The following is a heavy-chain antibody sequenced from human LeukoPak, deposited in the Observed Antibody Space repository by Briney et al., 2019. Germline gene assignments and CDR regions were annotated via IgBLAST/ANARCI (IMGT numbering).Heavy chain of an antibody. CDR3: ARLPRQWLANGGDYYFDY. J-gene: IGHJ4*02. CDR1: TFIFTNYW. D-gene: IGHD2-21*02. V-gene: IGHV5-51*01. CDR2: IYPGDSET. Sequence: GESLKISCKGSTFIFTNYWIGWVRQVPGKGLEWMGIIYPGDSETRYSPSFQSQVTISADKSISTAFLQWSRLKPSDTAMYYSARLPRQWLANGGDYYFDYWGQGTMVTVSS.